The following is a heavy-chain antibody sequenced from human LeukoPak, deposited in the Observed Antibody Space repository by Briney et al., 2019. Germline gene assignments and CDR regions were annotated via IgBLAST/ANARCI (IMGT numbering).Heavy chain of an antibody. D-gene: IGHD3-16*01. J-gene: IGHJ4*02. Sequence: PGGSLRLSCTVSGFTVSSNSMSWVRQAPGKGLEWVSFIYSAGSTHYSDSVKGRFTISIGNSKNTLYLQMNSLRAEDTAVYYCARRAGAYTHPYDYWGQGTLVTVSS. CDR3: ARRAGAYTHPYDY. V-gene: IGHV3-53*01. CDR2: IYSAGST. CDR1: GFTVSSNS.